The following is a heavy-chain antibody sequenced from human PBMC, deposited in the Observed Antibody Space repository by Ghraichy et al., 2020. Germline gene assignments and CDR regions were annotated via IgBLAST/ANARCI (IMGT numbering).Heavy chain of an antibody. CDR2: MFSGGTT. D-gene: IGHD2-15*01. CDR3: ARVGCSGDKCYFDALDI. CDR1: GGAVTSGNFY. J-gene: IGHJ3*02. Sequence: SETLSLTCTVSGGAVTSGNFYWNWIRQCPGRGLEWIGYMFSGGTTNYNPSLRGRATISVDTSKTSFSLRLTSVTAADTAVYYCARVGCSGDKCYFDALDIWCQGTMVTVSS. V-gene: IGHV4-61*03.